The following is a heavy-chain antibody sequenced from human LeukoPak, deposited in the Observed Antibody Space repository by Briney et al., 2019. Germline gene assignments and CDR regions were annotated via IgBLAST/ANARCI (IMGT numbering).Heavy chain of an antibody. V-gene: IGHV4-59*01. CDR1: GGSISSYY. CDR2: IYYSGST. D-gene: IGHD2-2*01. Sequence: PSETLSLTCTVSGGSISSYYWSWIRQPPGKGLEWIGYIYYSGSTNYNPSLKSRVTISVDTSKNQFSLKLSSVTAADTAVYYCARVVVVPAAPPLGYYYYGMDVWGQGTTVTVSS. J-gene: IGHJ6*02. CDR3: ARVVVVPAAPPLGYYYYGMDV.